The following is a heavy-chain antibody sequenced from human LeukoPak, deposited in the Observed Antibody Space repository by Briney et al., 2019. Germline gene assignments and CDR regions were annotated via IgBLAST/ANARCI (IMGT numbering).Heavy chain of an antibody. V-gene: IGHV3-64D*06. CDR1: GFTFRTYA. CDR2: INNNGGNT. CDR3: VKDGGDSGWYYHFDY. J-gene: IGHJ4*02. D-gene: IGHD6-19*01. Sequence: HPGGSLRLSCSASGFTFRTYAMHWVRQAPGKGLEYVSGINNNGGNTNYVDSMKGRFTISRDNSKNTLYLQMSSLRAEDTAVYYCVKDGGDSGWYYHFDYWGQGTLVTVSS.